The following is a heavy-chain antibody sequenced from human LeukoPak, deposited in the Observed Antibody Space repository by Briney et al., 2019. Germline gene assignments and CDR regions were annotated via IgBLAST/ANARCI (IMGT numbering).Heavy chain of an antibody. J-gene: IGHJ4*02. CDR3: AKQRSEVVVAASNF. D-gene: IGHD2-15*01. Sequence: GGSLRLSCAASGFTFSSYAMTWVRQAPGKGLEWVSSITGGGDTTYYADSVRGRFTISRDNSKNTLSLQTNSLRAEDTAVYYCAKQRSEVVVAASNFWGQGTLVTVSS. V-gene: IGHV3-23*01. CDR1: GFTFSSYA. CDR2: ITGGGDTT.